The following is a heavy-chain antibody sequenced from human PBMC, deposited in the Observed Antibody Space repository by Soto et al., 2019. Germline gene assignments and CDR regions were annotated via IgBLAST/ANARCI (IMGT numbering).Heavy chain of an antibody. Sequence: SETLSLTCAVYGGSFSGFYWSWVRQTPGKGLEWIGEINDSGSTNNNPSLKSRVTISVDTSNNQFSLNLTSVTAADTAVYYCAGRWNYYYGMDVLCQGTTVAVS. CDR3: AGRWNYYYGMDV. CDR1: GGSFSGFY. J-gene: IGHJ6*02. D-gene: IGHD1-26*01. V-gene: IGHV4-34*01. CDR2: INDSGST.